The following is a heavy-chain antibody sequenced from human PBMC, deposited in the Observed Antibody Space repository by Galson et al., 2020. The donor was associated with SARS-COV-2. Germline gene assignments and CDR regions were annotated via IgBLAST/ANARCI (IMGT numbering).Heavy chain of an antibody. V-gene: IGHV3-30-3*01. CDR2: ISYDGSNK. CDR3: AGFDTGYCSSTSCLRLDNWFDP. CDR1: GFTFSSYA. D-gene: IGHD2-2*03. Sequence: TGGSLRLSCAASGFTFSSYAMHWVRQAPGKGLEWVAVISYDGSNKYYADSVKGRFTISRDNSKNTLYLQMNSLRAEDTAVYYCAGFDTGYCSSTSCLRLDNWFDPWGQGTLVTVSS. J-gene: IGHJ5*02.